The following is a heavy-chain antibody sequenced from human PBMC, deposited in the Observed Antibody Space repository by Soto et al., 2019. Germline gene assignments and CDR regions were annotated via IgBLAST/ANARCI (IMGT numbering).Heavy chain of an antibody. CDR3: ARRHCSGGRCYPDY. D-gene: IGHD2-15*01. CDR1: GGSISSSSYY. J-gene: IGHJ4*02. CDR2: IYYSGST. Sequence: QMQLQESGPGLVKPSETLSLTCTVSGGSISSSSYYWGWIRQPPGKGLEWIGSIYYSGSTYYNPSLKSRVTIAVDTSKNQCSLKLSSVTAADTALYYCARRHCSGGRCYPDYWGQGTLVTVSS. V-gene: IGHV4-39*01.